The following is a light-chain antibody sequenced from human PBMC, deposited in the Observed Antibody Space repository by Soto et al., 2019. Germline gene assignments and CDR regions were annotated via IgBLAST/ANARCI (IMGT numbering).Light chain of an antibody. CDR3: VLYMGSGISV. CDR1: SGSVSTSYY. CDR2: STN. Sequence: QTVVTQEPSFSVSPGGTGTLTCGLSSGSVSTSYYPSWYQQTPGQAPRTLIYSTNTRSSGVPDRFSGSILGNKAALTITGAQADDESDYYCVLYMGSGISVFGTGTKVTVL. V-gene: IGLV8-61*01. J-gene: IGLJ1*01.